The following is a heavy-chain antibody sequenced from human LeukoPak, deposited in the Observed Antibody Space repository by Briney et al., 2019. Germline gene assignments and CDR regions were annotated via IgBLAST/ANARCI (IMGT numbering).Heavy chain of an antibody. Sequence: SVKVSCKASGDTFTSYAISWVRQAPGQGLEWMGGIIPIFGTANYAQKFQGRVTITADESTSTAYMELSSLRSEDTAVYYCAREGESYYYDSRGYYQCDYWGQGTLVSVSS. CDR3: AREGESYYYDSRGYYQCDY. V-gene: IGHV1-69*13. J-gene: IGHJ4*02. CDR1: GDTFTSYA. CDR2: IIPIFGTA. D-gene: IGHD3-22*01.